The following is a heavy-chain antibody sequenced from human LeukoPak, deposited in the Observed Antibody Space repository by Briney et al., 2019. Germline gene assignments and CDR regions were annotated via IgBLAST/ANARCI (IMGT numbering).Heavy chain of an antibody. V-gene: IGHV3-30*02. CDR2: IRYDGSNK. D-gene: IGHD1-26*01. CDR3: AKALVVGATPPDY. J-gene: IGHJ4*02. Sequence: GGSLRLSCAASGFTFSSYGMHWVRQAPGKGLEWVAFIRYDGSNKYYADSVKGRFTISRDNSKNTLYLQMNSLRAEDTAVYYCAKALVVGATPPDYWGQGTLVTVSS. CDR1: GFTFSSYG.